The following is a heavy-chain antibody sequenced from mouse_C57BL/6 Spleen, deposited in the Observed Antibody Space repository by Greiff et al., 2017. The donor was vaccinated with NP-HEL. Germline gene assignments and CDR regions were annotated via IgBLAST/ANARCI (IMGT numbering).Heavy chain of an antibody. V-gene: IGHV5-4*01. CDR2: ISDGGSYT. D-gene: IGHD4-1*01. CDR3: ARRGLTGTGNWYFDV. Sequence: EVHLVESGGGLVKPGGSLKLSCAASGFTFSSYAMSWVRQTPEKRLEWVATISDGGSYTYYPDNVKGRFTISRDNAKNNLYLQMSHLKSEDTAMYYCARRGLTGTGNWYFDVWGTGTTVTVSS. CDR1: GFTFSSYA. J-gene: IGHJ1*03.